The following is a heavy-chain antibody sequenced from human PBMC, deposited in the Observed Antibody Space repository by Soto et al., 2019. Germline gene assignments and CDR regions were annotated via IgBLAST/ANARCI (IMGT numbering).Heavy chain of an antibody. V-gene: IGHV1-46*01. J-gene: IGHJ6*02. D-gene: IGHD6-13*01. Sequence: ASVKVSCKASGYTFTSYYMHWVRQAPGQGLEWMGIINPSGGSTSYAQKFQGRVTMTRDTSTSTVYMELSSLRSEDTAVYYCARDTSSSIWYGGYYYYGMDVWGQGTTVTVSS. CDR2: INPSGGST. CDR1: GYTFTSYY. CDR3: ARDTSSSIWYGGYYYYGMDV.